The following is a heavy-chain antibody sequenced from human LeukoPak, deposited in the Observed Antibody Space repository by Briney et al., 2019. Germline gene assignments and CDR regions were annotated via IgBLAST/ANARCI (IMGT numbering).Heavy chain of an antibody. J-gene: IGHJ4*02. V-gene: IGHV3-30-3*01. D-gene: IGHD3-22*01. CDR2: ISYDGSNK. CDR3: ARDDGIYYDSSGYSPNFDY. CDR1: GFTFSSYA. Sequence: GRSLRLSCAASGFTFSSYAMHWVRQAPGKGLEWVAVISYDGSNKYYADSVKGRFTISRDNSKNTLYLQMNSLRAEGTAVYYCARDDGIYYDSSGYSPNFDYWGQGTLVTVSS.